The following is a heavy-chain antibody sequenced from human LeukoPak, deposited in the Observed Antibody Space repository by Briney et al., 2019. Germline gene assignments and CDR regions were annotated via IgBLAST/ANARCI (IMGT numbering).Heavy chain of an antibody. CDR1: GYTFTSYY. Sequence: ASVKVSCKASGYTFTSYYMHWVRQAPGQGLEWMGIINPSGGSTSYAQKLQGRVTMTTDTSTSTAYMELRSLRSDDTAVYYCARGTVTAPNWFDPWGQGTLVTVSS. D-gene: IGHD4-17*01. CDR3: ARGTVTAPNWFDP. V-gene: IGHV1-46*01. CDR2: INPSGGST. J-gene: IGHJ5*02.